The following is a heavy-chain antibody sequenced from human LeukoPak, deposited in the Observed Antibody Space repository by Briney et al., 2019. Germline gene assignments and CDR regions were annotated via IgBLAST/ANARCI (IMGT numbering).Heavy chain of an antibody. V-gene: IGHV3-23*01. CDR1: GFTFSSYA. Sequence: RGSLRLSCAASGFTFSSYAMSWVRQAPGKGLEWVSAISGSGGSTYYADSVKGRFTISRDNSKNTLYLQMNSLRAEDTAVYYCAKEMEIVVVITNYMDVWGKGTTVTVSS. CDR2: ISGSGGST. D-gene: IGHD3-22*01. CDR3: AKEMEIVVVITNYMDV. J-gene: IGHJ6*03.